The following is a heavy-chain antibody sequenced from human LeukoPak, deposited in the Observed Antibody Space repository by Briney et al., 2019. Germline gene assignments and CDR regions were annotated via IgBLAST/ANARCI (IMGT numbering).Heavy chain of an antibody. CDR3: ARHLPRYSSSPRSGGRFDP. CDR2: IYYTGNT. V-gene: IGHV4-59*08. CDR1: GGSISTYY. J-gene: IGHJ5*02. Sequence: SSETLSLTCTVSGGSISTYYWSWIRQPPGKGLEWIGYIYYTGNTGYNPSLKSRVTILVDTSKNQFSLKLSSVTAADTAVYYCARHLPRYSSSPRSGGRFDPWGQGTLVTVSS. D-gene: IGHD6-6*01.